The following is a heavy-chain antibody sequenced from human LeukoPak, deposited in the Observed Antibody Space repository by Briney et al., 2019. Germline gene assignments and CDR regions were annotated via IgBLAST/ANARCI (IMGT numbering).Heavy chain of an antibody. CDR2: MNPNSGNT. Sequence: ASVKVSCKASGYTFTSYDINWVRQATGQGLEWMGWMNPNSGNTGYAQKFQGRVTITRNTSISTAYMEVGSLRSEDTAVYYRARADYGGGDYFDYWGQGTLVTVSS. J-gene: IGHJ4*02. CDR1: GYTFTSYD. D-gene: IGHD3-16*01. CDR3: ARADYGGGDYFDY. V-gene: IGHV1-8*03.